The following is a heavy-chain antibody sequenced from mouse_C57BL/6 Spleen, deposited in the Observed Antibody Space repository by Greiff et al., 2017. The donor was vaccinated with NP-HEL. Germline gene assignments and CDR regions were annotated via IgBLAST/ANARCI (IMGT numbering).Heavy chain of an antibody. CDR2: INPSSGYT. D-gene: IGHD1-1*01. CDR1: GYTFTSYW. J-gene: IGHJ2*01. Sequence: VHLVESGAELAKPGASVKLSCKASGYTFTSYWMHWVKQRPGQGLEWIGYINPSSGYTKYNQKFKDKATLTADKSSSTAYMQLSSLTYEDSAVYYCVSLTTVVPYYFDYWGQGTTLTVSS. V-gene: IGHV1-7*01. CDR3: VSLTTVVPYYFDY.